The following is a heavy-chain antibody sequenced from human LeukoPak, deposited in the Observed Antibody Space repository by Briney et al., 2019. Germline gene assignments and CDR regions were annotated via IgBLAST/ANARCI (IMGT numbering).Heavy chain of an antibody. CDR3: AAAPSPDVDTAMVYYYGMDV. V-gene: IGHV3-23*01. Sequence: PGGSLRLSCAASGFTFSSYAMSWVRQAPGKGLEWVSAISGSGGSTYYADSVKGRFTISRDNSKNTLYLRMNSLRAEDTAVYYCAAAPSPDVDTAMVYYYGMDVWGQGTTVTVSS. D-gene: IGHD5-18*01. CDR2: ISGSGGST. J-gene: IGHJ6*02. CDR1: GFTFSSYA.